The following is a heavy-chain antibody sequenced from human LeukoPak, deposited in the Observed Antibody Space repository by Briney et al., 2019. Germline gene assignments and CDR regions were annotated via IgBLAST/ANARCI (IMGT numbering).Heavy chain of an antibody. Sequence: GGSLRLSCAASGFTFSTYAMSWVRQAPGKGLEWVAHISGNGGATYYADSVRGRFTLSRDNSENTVHMQMKSLTAEDTAIYYCAKMRRGWGLFDSWGQGTLVTVSS. D-gene: IGHD6-19*01. CDR1: GFTFSTYA. V-gene: IGHV3-23*01. CDR3: AKMRRGWGLFDS. CDR2: ISGNGGAT. J-gene: IGHJ4*02.